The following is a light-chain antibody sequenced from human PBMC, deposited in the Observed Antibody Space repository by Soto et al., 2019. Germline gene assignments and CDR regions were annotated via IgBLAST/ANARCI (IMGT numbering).Light chain of an antibody. V-gene: IGKV3-11*01. CDR2: DAS. CDR1: QSVSSY. J-gene: IGKJ1*01. CDR3: QQRSNWPP. Sequence: EIVLTQSPATLSLSPGERATLSCRASQSVSSYLAWYQQKPGQAPRLLIYDASNRATGIPARFSGSGSGTDFTLTISSLVPEDFAVYYCQQRSNWPPFAQGPKVDIK.